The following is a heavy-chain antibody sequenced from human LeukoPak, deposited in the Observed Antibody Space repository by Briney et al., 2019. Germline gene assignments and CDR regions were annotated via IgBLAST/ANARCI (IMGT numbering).Heavy chain of an antibody. CDR3: ARGYSGYDYRFDY. CDR2: IIPILGIA. CDR1: GGTFSSYA. V-gene: IGHV1-69*04. Sequence: SVKVSCKASGGTFSSYAISWVRQAPGQGLEWMGRIIPILGIANYAQKFQGRVTITADKSTSTAYMELSSLRSEDTAVYYCARGYSGYDYRFDYWGQGTLVTVSS. D-gene: IGHD5-12*01. J-gene: IGHJ4*02.